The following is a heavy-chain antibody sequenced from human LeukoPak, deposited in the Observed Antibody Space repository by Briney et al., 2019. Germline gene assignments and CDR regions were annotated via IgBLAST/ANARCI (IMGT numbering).Heavy chain of an antibody. J-gene: IGHJ4*02. Sequence: GGSLRLSCAASGFTISSYGMHWVRQAPGKGLEWVAFIRYDESNKYYADSVKGRFTISRDNSKNTLYLQMNSLKTEDTAVYYCTTALDYGDYVESVQGDYWGQGTLVTVSS. V-gene: IGHV3-30*02. CDR3: TTALDYGDYVESVQGDY. D-gene: IGHD4-17*01. CDR1: GFTISSYG. CDR2: IRYDESNK.